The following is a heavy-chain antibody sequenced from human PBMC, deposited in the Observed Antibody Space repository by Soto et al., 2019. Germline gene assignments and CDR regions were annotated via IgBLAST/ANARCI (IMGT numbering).Heavy chain of an antibody. J-gene: IGHJ4*02. CDR3: AIRWASPHFDY. Sequence: QSGGSLRLSCAASGFTFSSYSMNWVRQAPGKGLEWVSYISSSSSTIYYADSVKGRFTISRDNAKNSLYLQMNSLRAEDTAVYYCAIRWASPHFDYWGQGPLVTVSS. CDR1: GFTFSSYS. V-gene: IGHV3-48*01. D-gene: IGHD1-26*01. CDR2: ISSSSSTI.